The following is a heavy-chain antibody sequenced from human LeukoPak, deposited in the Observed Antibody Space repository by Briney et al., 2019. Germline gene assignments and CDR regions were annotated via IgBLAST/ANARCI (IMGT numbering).Heavy chain of an antibody. CDR3: ATPGPEGQDAFDI. V-gene: IGHV3-21*01. CDR2: ISSSSSYI. D-gene: IGHD1-14*01. Sequence: KPGGSLRLSCAASGFTFSSYSMNWVRQAPGTGLEWVSSISSSSSYIYYADSVKGRFTISRDNAKNSLYLQMNSLRAEDTAVYYCATPGPEGQDAFDIWGQGTMVTVSS. J-gene: IGHJ3*02. CDR1: GFTFSSYS.